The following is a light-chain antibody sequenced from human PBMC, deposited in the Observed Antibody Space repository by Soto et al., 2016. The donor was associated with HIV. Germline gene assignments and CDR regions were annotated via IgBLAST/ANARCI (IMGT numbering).Light chain of an antibody. Sequence: DIQMTQSPSTLSASVGDRVTITCRVSQSITTWLAWYQQKPGKAPKLLIYAASSLQVGVPSRFSGSASGTDFSLTISNLQPEDFATYYCQQSYSIPLTFGQGTRLEI. CDR2: AAS. V-gene: IGKV1-39*01. J-gene: IGKJ5*01. CDR3: QQSYSIPLT. CDR1: QSITTW.